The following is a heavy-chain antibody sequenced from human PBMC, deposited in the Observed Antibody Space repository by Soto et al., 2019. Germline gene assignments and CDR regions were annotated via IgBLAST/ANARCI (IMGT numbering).Heavy chain of an antibody. Sequence: TSETLSLTXTVSGGSISSYYWSWIRQPPGKGLEWIGYIYYSGSTNYNPSLKSRVTISVDTSKNQFSLKLSSVTAADTAVYYCARRYGYCFDYWGQGTQVTVSS. CDR3: ARRYGYCFDY. J-gene: IGHJ4*02. CDR2: IYYSGST. D-gene: IGHD4-17*01. CDR1: GGSISSYY. V-gene: IGHV4-59*08.